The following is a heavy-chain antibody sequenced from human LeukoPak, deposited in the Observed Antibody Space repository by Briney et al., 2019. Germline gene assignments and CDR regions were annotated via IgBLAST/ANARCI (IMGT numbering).Heavy chain of an antibody. CDR3: VRARFRGRETDY. V-gene: IGHV1-2*02. CDR1: GYTFAGYY. Sequence: GSVKVSCKASGYTFAGYYIHSVRQAAGHELEGMGWINPNSGGTNYAKKFQGRVTMTRDTSIRTAYMELSRLRADETAMYYCVRARFRGRETDYWGKGTLVTVSS. J-gene: IGHJ4*02. CDR2: INPNSGGT. D-gene: IGHD1-1*01.